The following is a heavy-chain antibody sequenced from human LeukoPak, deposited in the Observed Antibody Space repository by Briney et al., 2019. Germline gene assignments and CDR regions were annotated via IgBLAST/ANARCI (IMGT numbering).Heavy chain of an antibody. CDR3: ARDYVVVAATRAVSAFDI. V-gene: IGHV1-69*05. Sequence: GASVKVSCKASGGTFSSYAISWVRQAPGQGLEWMGRIIPIFGTANYAQKFQGRVTITTDESTSTAYMELSSLRSEDTAVYYCARDYVVVAATRAVSAFDIWGQGTMVTVSS. CDR2: IIPIFGTA. J-gene: IGHJ3*02. CDR1: GGTFSSYA. D-gene: IGHD2-15*01.